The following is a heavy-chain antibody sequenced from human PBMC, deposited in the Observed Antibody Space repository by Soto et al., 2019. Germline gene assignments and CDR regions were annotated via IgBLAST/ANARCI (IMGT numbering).Heavy chain of an antibody. V-gene: IGHV4-59*01. Sequence: PSETLSLTCTVSGGSISSYYWSWIRQPPGKGLEWIGYIYYSGSTNYNPSLKSRVTISVDTSKNQFSLKLSSVTAADTAVYYCARDPEDSSSLGFDYWGQGTLVTVSS. CDR2: IYYSGST. J-gene: IGHJ4*02. CDR3: ARDPEDSSSLGFDY. CDR1: GGSISSYY. D-gene: IGHD6-6*01.